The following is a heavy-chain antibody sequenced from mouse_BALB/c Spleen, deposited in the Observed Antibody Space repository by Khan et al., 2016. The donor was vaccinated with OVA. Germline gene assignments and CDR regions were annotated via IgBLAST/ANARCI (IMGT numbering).Heavy chain of an antibody. D-gene: IGHD2-4*01. CDR3: ARRGYDYGRGALFAY. V-gene: IGHV2-2*02. CDR2: IWSAGST. J-gene: IGHJ3*01. Sequence: QVQLKESGPGLVAPSQSLSITCTVSGFSLDKYSIHWIRQSPGKGLEWLGVIWSAGSTAYNAAFISRLTITKDNSRSQVFFQVNSLQPNDTAIYYCARRGYDYGRGALFAYWGQGTLVTVSA. CDR1: GFSLDKYS.